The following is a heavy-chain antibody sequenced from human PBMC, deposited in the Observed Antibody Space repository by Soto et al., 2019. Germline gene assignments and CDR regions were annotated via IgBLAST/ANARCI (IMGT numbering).Heavy chain of an antibody. CDR3: ARIESIARNWFDP. Sequence: GQSQKISCKGSVFSFTNYGISWVRQMPGKGLEWMGNIDPVDSYANYSPSFQGHVTFSVDTSISTAYLQWSSLKSSDTAMYFCARIESIARNWFDPWGQGTLVTVSS. D-gene: IGHD6-13*01. J-gene: IGHJ5*02. CDR2: IDPVDSYA. CDR1: VFSFTNYG. V-gene: IGHV5-10-1*01.